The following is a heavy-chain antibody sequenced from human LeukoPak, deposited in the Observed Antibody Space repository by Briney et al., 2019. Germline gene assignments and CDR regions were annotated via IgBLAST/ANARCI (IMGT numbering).Heavy chain of an antibody. D-gene: IGHD4-17*01. CDR1: GFTFRSHA. CDR2: IKQDGGQI. J-gene: IGHJ4*02. V-gene: IGHV3-7*01. Sequence: GGSLRLSCVGSGFTFRSHAMSWVRQAPGKGLEWVANIKQDGGQIYYLDSVKGRFTVSRDNAKNSLYLQMNSLRAEDTAVYYCARLGARQMLEYWGQGTLVTVSS. CDR3: ARLGARQMLEY.